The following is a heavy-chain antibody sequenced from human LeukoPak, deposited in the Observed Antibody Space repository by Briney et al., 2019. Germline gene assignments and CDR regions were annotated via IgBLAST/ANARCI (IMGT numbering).Heavy chain of an antibody. D-gene: IGHD6-19*01. J-gene: IGHJ4*02. CDR2: ISADKTNT. CDR1: GYTFTSYY. CDR3: ARRAAVVGPLYYFDD. V-gene: IGHV1-18*04. Sequence: ASVKVSCKASGYTFTSYYMHWVRQAPGQGREWMGWISADKTNTNYAQNLQGRVTVTTDTSTSTAYMELRSLTSDDTAVYYCARRAAVVGPLYYFDDWGQGTLVTVSS.